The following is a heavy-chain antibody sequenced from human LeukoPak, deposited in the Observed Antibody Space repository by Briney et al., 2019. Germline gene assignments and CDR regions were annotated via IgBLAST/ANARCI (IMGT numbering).Heavy chain of an antibody. Sequence: PSETLSLTCTVSGGSVSSGSYYWSWIRQPPGKGLEWIGYIYYSGSTNYNPSLKSRVTISVDTSKNQFSLKLSSVTAADTAVYYCARVGAIWRRSHNWFDPWGQGTLVTVSS. J-gene: IGHJ5*02. CDR2: IYYSGST. CDR1: GGSVSSGSYY. D-gene: IGHD2-2*02. CDR3: ARVGAIWRRSHNWFDP. V-gene: IGHV4-61*01.